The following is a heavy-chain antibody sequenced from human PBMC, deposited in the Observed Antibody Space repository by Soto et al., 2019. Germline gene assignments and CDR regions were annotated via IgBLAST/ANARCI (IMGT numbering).Heavy chain of an antibody. CDR2: VHISGHS. CDR1: GGSVRTPDW. V-gene: IGHV4-4*02. CDR3: ARVRQGCSANNCYFDP. Sequence: SETLSLTCTLSGGSVRTPDWWNWVRQSPDKGLEWIAEVHISGHSNYNPSLRSRVSVSIDSSKNQFYLNLNSVTAADTAIYYCARVRQGCSANNCYFDPWGQGTQVTVS. J-gene: IGHJ5*01. D-gene: IGHD1-1*01.